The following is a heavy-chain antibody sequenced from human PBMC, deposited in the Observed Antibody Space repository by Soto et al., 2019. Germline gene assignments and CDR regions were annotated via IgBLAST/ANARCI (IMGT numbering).Heavy chain of an antibody. CDR2: ISYDGSEK. D-gene: IGHD6-19*01. V-gene: IGHV3-30*18. CDR3: AKGYEVSPPVASAWYSNYFYGVDV. CDR1: GFAFSNYG. J-gene: IGHJ6*02. Sequence: QVHLVESGGGVVQPGRSLTLSCTASGFAFSNYGIHWVRQDPGRGLEWVAVISYDGSEKWYAESVKGRFTISRDNSKNTLYLQMNSLRGDDTAVYFCAKGYEVSPPVASAWYSNYFYGVDVWGRGTTVTVSS.